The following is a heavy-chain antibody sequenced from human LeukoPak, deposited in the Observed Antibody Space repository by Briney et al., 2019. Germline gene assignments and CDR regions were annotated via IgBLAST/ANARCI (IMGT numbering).Heavy chain of an antibody. Sequence: SETLSLTCAVYGGSFSGYYWSWIRQPPGKGLEWIGEINHSGSTNYNPSLKSRVTISVDTSKNQFSLKLSSVTAADTAVYYCARGYSGHFDYWGQGTLVTVPS. V-gene: IGHV4-34*01. J-gene: IGHJ4*02. D-gene: IGHD5-12*01. CDR3: ARGYSGHFDY. CDR1: GGSFSGYY. CDR2: INHSGST.